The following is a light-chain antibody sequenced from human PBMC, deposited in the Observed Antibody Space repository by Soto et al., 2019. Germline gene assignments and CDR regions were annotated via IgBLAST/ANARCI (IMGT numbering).Light chain of an antibody. CDR2: EVS. CDR3: SSYTTSSTRV. V-gene: IGLV2-14*01. J-gene: IGLJ1*01. CDR1: SSDVGIYNY. Sequence: HSVLTQPASVSGSPGQSIAISCTGSSSDVGIYNYVSWYQQHPGKVPKLIIYEVSNRPSGVSNRFSGSKSGNTASLTISGLQAEDEADYYCSSYTTSSTRVFVTGTKVTV.